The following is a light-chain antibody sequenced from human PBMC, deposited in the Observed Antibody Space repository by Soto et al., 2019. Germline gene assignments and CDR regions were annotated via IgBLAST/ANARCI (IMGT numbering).Light chain of an antibody. CDR2: GAS. V-gene: IGKV3-15*01. CDR1: QSISDT. J-gene: IGKJ1*01. Sequence: EIVMTQSPATLSVSPGGRATLSCRASQSISDTLAWYQQKPGQAPRLLIYGASRRATGFPARFSGSGSGTDFTLTISGRQSEDFAVYYCQQYDNWPWTFGQGTKVEI. CDR3: QQYDNWPWT.